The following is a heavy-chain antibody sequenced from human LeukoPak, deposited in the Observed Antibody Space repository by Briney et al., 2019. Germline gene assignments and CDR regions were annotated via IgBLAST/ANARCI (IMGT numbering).Heavy chain of an antibody. D-gene: IGHD3-16*01. V-gene: IGHV3-7*03. CDR1: GLTFSNYW. Sequence: GGSLRLSCAASGLTFSNYWMDWVRQAPGKGLEWVADIKQDGSEKNYVDSVKGRFIISRDNAKNSLYLQMNTLRADDTAVYYCARDGFGTGSNWGQGTLVTVSS. CDR2: IKQDGSEK. CDR3: ARDGFGTGSN. J-gene: IGHJ4*02.